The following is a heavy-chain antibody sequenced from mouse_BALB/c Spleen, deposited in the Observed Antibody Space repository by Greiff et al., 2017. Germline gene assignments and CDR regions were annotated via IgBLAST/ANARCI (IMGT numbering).Heavy chain of an antibody. J-gene: IGHJ3*01. Sequence: QVQLQQSGAELVKPGASVKLSCKASGYTFTSYYMYWVKQRPGQGLEWIGEINPSNGGTNFNEKFKSKATLTVDKSSSTAYMQLSSLTSEDSAVYYCTRAITTASWFAYWGQGTLVTVSA. CDR3: TRAITTASWFAY. D-gene: IGHD1-2*01. V-gene: IGHV1S81*02. CDR2: INPSNGGT. CDR1: GYTFTSYY.